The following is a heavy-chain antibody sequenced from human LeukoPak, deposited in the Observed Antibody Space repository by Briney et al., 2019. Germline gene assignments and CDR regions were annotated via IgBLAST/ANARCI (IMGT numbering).Heavy chain of an antibody. J-gene: IGHJ4*02. D-gene: IGHD2-2*01. V-gene: IGHV1-69*06. Sequence: SVKVSCKASGGTFSSYAISWVRQAPGQGLEWMGGIIPIFGTANYAQKFQGRVTITADKSTSTAYMELSSLRSEDTAAYYCARVQLGYCSSTSCYGYDYWGQGTLVTVSS. CDR1: GGTFSSYA. CDR2: IIPIFGTA. CDR3: ARVQLGYCSSTSCYGYDY.